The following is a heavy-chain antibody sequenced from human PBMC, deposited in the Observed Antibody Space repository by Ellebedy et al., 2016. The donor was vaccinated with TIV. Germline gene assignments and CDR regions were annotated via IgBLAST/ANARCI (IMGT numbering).Heavy chain of an antibody. V-gene: IGHV3-23*01. D-gene: IGHD4-11*01. Sequence: GESLKISXAASGFTFSSYAMTWVRQAPGKGLEWVSSISGGAGRTHYTDSVRGRFTISRDDSKNTLYLQMNSLRADDTAVYFCAKDSSDSNYVEALEIWGQGTMVAVSS. CDR2: ISGGAGRT. CDR3: AKDSSDSNYVEALEI. CDR1: GFTFSSYA. J-gene: IGHJ3*02.